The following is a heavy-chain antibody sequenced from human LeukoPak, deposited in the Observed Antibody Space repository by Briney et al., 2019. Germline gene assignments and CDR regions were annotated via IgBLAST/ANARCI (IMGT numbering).Heavy chain of an antibody. CDR2: IYYSGST. CDR1: GGSISSSSYY. Sequence: SETLSLTCTVSGGSISSSSYYWGWICQPPGKGLEWIGSIYYSGSTYYNPSLKSRVTISVDTSKNQFSLKLSSVAAADTAVYYCARVDAWVAAAGTGIIDYWGQGTLVTVSS. CDR3: ARVDAWVAAAGTGIIDY. V-gene: IGHV4-39*07. J-gene: IGHJ4*02. D-gene: IGHD6-13*01.